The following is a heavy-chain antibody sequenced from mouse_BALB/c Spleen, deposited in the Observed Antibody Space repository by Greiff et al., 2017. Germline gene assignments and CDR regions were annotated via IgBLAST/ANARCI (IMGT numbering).Heavy chain of an antibody. CDR2: IWWNDNK. V-gene: IGHV8-11*01. CDR1: GFSLSTYGIG. Sequence: QVTLKVCGPGILQPSQTLSLTCSFSGFSLSTYGIGVGWIRQPSGKGLEWLAHIWWNDNKYYNTALKSRLTISKDTSNNQVFLKIASVDTADTATYYCARIAGDYYAMDYWGQGTSVTVSS. J-gene: IGHJ4*01. CDR3: ARIAGDYYAMDY. D-gene: IGHD4-1*01.